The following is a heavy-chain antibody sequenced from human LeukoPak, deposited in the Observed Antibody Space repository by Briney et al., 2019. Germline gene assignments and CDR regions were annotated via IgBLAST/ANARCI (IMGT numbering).Heavy chain of an antibody. D-gene: IGHD6-13*01. CDR1: GGSISSYY. Sequence: SETLSLTCTVSGGSISSYYWSWVRQPPGKGLEGIGYIYYSGSTNYNPSLKSRVTISVDTSKNQFSLKLSSVTAADTAVYYCARATSSSWGLYYYYYYMDVWGKGTTVTVSS. V-gene: IGHV4-59*01. CDR2: IYYSGST. J-gene: IGHJ6*03. CDR3: ARATSSSWGLYYYYYYMDV.